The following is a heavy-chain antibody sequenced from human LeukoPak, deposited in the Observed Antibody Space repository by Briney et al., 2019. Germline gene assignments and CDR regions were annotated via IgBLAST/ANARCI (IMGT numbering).Heavy chain of an antibody. Sequence: ASVKVSCKASGYTFTGYYMHWVRQAPGQGLEWMGWINPNSGGTNYAQKFQGRVTMTRDTSISTAYMELSRLRSDDTAVYYCARNRMVRGPHWFDPWGQGTLVTVS. J-gene: IGHJ5*02. CDR1: GYTFTGYY. V-gene: IGHV1-2*02. D-gene: IGHD3-10*01. CDR2: INPNSGGT. CDR3: ARNRMVRGPHWFDP.